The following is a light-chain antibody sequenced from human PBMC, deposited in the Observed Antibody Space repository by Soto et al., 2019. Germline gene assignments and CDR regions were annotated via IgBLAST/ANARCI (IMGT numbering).Light chain of an antibody. CDR3: QSYDSSLSGSV. CDR2: GNT. Sequence: QSVLTQPPSVSGAPGQRVTISCTGSSSNIGAIYDVQWYQQLPGAAPKLLIYGNTNRPSGVPDRFSGSKSGTSASLAITGVQAEDEADYYCQSYDSSLSGSVFGGGTKVTVL. CDR1: SSNIGAIYD. J-gene: IGLJ3*02. V-gene: IGLV1-40*01.